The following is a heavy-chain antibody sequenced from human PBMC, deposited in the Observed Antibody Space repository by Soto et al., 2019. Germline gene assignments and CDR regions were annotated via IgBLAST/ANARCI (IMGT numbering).Heavy chain of an antibody. D-gene: IGHD3-16*02. Sequence: ASVKVSCKASGYTFTRYGISWVRQAPGRGLEWMGWISAYNGNTNYAQKLQGRVTMTTDTSTSTAYMELRSLRSDDTAVYYCARGVSPAESYYDYVWGSYRYTSRAFDIWGQGTMVTVSS. J-gene: IGHJ3*02. V-gene: IGHV1-18*04. CDR3: ARGVSPAESYYDYVWGSYRYTSRAFDI. CDR1: GYTFTRYG. CDR2: ISAYNGNT.